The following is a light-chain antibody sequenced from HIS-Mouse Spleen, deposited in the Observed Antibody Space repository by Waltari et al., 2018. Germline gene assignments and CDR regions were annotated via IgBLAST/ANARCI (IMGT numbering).Light chain of an antibody. CDR2: EVS. V-gene: IGLV2-18*02. CDR3: SSYTSSSTFVV. Sequence: QSALTQPPSVSGSPGQSVTISCTGTSSDVGSYNRVPWYQQPPGTAPKLMIYEVSNRPSGVPDRFSGSKSGTTASLTISGLQAEDEADYYCSSYTSSSTFVVFGGGTKLTVL. J-gene: IGLJ2*01. CDR1: SSDVGSYNR.